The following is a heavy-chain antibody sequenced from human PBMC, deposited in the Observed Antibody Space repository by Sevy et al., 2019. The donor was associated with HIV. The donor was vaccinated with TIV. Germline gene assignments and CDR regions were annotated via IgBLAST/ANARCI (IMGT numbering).Heavy chain of an antibody. CDR3: ASPLPFYYGSGSEEVDY. CDR2: ISSSSSTI. CDR1: GLTFSTYS. Sequence: GGSLRLSCAASGLTFSTYSMNWVRQAPGKGLEWVSYISSSSSTICYADSVKGRFTISRDNAKNSLYLQMNSLRAEDTAVHYCASPLPFYYGSGSEEVDYWGRGTLVTVSS. J-gene: IGHJ4*02. V-gene: IGHV3-48*01. D-gene: IGHD3-10*01.